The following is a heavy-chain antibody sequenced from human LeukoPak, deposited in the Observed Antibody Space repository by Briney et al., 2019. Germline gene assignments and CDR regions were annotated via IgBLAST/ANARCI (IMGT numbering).Heavy chain of an antibody. D-gene: IGHD3-9*01. CDR2: ISYDGSNK. Sequence: GGSLRLSCAASGFTFSSYAMRWVRQAPGKGLEWVAVISYDGSNKYYADSVKGRFTISRDNSRNTLYLQMNSLRAEDTAVYYCARPLLRYFDWFNFDYWGQGTLVTISS. CDR3: ARPLLRYFDWFNFDY. CDR1: GFTFSSYA. J-gene: IGHJ4*02. V-gene: IGHV3-30-3*01.